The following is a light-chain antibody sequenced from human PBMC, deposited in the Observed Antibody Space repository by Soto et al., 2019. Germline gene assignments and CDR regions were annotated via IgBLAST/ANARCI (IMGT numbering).Light chain of an antibody. J-gene: IGKJ1*01. CDR1: QTISSW. CDR2: KAS. Sequence: DIQMTQSPSTLSGSVGDRVTITCRASQTISSWLAWYQQKPGKAPKLLIYKASTLKSGVPSRFSGSGSGTEFTLTISSLQPDDFATYCSQHSTRYPEASGQGTQVNIK. V-gene: IGKV1-5*03. CDR3: QHSTRYPEA.